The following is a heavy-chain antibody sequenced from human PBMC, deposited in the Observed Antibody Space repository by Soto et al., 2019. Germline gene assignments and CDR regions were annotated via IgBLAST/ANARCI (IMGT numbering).Heavy chain of an antibody. Sequence: QVQLVQSGPEVKKPGASVRVSCKSSGYTFTSYGISWVRQATGQGLEWMGWISAYNGITKFAQTFQGRVTTTIDTSANTAHMEVRSLRSDDTGVYYCARSEMWVTGTMGAFWAQGTLVTV. J-gene: IGHJ4*02. D-gene: IGHD1-7*01. CDR2: ISAYNGIT. CDR3: ARSEMWVTGTMGAF. V-gene: IGHV1-18*04. CDR1: GYTFTSYG.